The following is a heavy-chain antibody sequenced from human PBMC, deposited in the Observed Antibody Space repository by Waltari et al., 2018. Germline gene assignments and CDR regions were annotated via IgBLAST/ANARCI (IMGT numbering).Heavy chain of an antibody. CDR2: IYYSGST. Sequence: QVQLQESGPGLVKPSETLSLTCTVSGGSISSFYWSWIRQPPGKGLEWIGYIYYSGSTNYHPSLKSRDTISVDTSKNQFSLKLSSVTAADTAVYYCARHSEKDYDFWSGYWALDYWGQGTLVTVSS. V-gene: IGHV4-59*08. D-gene: IGHD3-3*01. J-gene: IGHJ4*02. CDR3: ARHSEKDYDFWSGYWALDY. CDR1: GGSISSFY.